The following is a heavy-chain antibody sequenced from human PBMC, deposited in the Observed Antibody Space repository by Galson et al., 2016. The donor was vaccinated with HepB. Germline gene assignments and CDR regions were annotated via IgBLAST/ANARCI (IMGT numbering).Heavy chain of an antibody. CDR3: GRDHSVVLTTAYNWFDP. CDR2: INSDGTIS. J-gene: IGHJ5*02. D-gene: IGHD4-23*01. CDR1: GFAFGSHW. Sequence: SLRLSCAASGFAFGSHWMHWVRQVPGKGLVWVSRINSDGTISNYADSVKGRFTISRDNAKNTLYLQMNILRVEDTAVYYCGRDHSVVLTTAYNWFDPWGQGTLVTVSS. V-gene: IGHV3-74*01.